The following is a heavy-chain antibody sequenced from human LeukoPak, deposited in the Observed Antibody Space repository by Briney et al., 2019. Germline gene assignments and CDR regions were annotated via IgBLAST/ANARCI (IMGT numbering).Heavy chain of an antibody. CDR2: INPNSGGT. J-gene: IGHJ4*02. Sequence: GASVKVSCKASGYTFTGYYMHWVRQAPGQGLEWMGWINPNSGGTNYAQKFQGRVTMTRDTSISTAYMELSRLRSDDTAVYYCARYCSSTSCSHDYWGQGTLVTVSS. V-gene: IGHV1-2*02. D-gene: IGHD2-2*01. CDR3: ARYCSSTSCSHDY. CDR1: GYTFTGYY.